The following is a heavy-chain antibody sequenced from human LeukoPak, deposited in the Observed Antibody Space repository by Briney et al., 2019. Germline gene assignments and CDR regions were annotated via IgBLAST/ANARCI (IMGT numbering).Heavy chain of an antibody. V-gene: IGHV3-9*01. CDR3: AKETHSTMVPGYAFDI. D-gene: IGHD2-8*01. CDR2: ISWNSGKI. Sequence: GGSLRLSCAASGFTFDDYAIHWVRQAPGKGLEWVSGISWNSGKIVYADSVKGRFTISRDNAKNSVYLQMDSLRAEDTALYYCAKETHSTMVPGYAFDIWGQGTMVTLSS. CDR1: GFTFDDYA. J-gene: IGHJ3*02.